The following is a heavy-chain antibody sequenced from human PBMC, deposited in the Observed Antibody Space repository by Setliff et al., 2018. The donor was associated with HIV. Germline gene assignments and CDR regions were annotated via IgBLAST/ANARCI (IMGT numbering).Heavy chain of an antibody. V-gene: IGHV3-7*01. J-gene: IGHJ3*02. CDR2: IKQDGSEM. Sequence: GGSLRLSCSASGFTLSNYWMSWVRQAPGKGLEWVANIKQDGSEMYYVDSVKGRFTISRDNANNSLFLQMNSLRAEDTAVYYCAKLLGNGGNSDPFDIWGQGTTVTVSS. CDR1: GFTLSNYW. D-gene: IGHD2-21*01. CDR3: AKLLGNGGNSDPFDI.